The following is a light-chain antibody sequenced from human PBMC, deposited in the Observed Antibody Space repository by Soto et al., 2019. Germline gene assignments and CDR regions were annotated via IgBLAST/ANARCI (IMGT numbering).Light chain of an antibody. CDR2: GAS. V-gene: IGKV3-15*01. J-gene: IGKJ5*01. CDR1: QSFRGL. CDR3: QQYNNWPLIT. Sequence: EVVLTQSPVTLSLSPGERATLSCRASQSFRGLLAWYQHKPGQGPRLLVYGASTRATGVPPRFSGSGSGTEFTLTISSLQSEDFAVYYCQQYNNWPLITFGQGTRLEIK.